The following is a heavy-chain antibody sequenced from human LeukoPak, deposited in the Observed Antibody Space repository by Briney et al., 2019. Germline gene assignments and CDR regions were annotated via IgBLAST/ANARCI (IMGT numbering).Heavy chain of an antibody. CDR3: ATGHHYYDSSGYYHSRKSMDV. CDR2: FDPEDGET. CDR1: GYTLTELS. D-gene: IGHD3-22*01. V-gene: IGHV1-24*01. J-gene: IGHJ6*02. Sequence: GASVKVSCKVSGYTLTELSMHWVRQAPGKGLEWMGGFDPEDGETIYAQKFQGRVTMTEDTSTDTAYMELSSLRSEDTAVYYCATGHHYYDSSGYYHSRKSMDVWGQGTTVTVSS.